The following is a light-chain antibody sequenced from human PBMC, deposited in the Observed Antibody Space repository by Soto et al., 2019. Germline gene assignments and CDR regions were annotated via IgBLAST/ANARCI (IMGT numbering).Light chain of an antibody. Sequence: QSALTQPPSVSGAPGQRVTISCTGSSSNIGAGYDVHWYQQLPGTAPKLLIHGNSNRPSGVPDRFSGSKSGTSASLAIIGLQAEDEADYYCQSYDSSLSGYVFGIGTKVTVL. CDR1: SSNIGAGYD. CDR2: GNS. CDR3: QSYDSSLSGYV. V-gene: IGLV1-40*01. J-gene: IGLJ1*01.